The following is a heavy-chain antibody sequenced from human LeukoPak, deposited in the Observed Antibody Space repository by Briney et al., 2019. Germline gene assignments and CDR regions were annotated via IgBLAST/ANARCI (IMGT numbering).Heavy chain of an antibody. V-gene: IGHV3-66*01. Sequence: GGSLRLSCAASGFTVSSNYMSWVRQAPGKGLEWVSVIYSGGSTYYADSVKGRFTTSRDNSKNTLYLQMNSLRAEDTAVYYCARESRSYFDYWGQGTLVTVSS. CDR2: IYSGGST. CDR1: GFTVSSNY. CDR3: ARESRSYFDY. J-gene: IGHJ4*02.